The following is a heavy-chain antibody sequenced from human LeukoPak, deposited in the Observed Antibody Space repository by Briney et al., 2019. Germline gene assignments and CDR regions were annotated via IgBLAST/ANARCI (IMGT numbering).Heavy chain of an antibody. CDR1: GGSISSSSYY. D-gene: IGHD2-15*01. CDR2: IYYSGST. Sequence: SETLSLTCTVSGGSISSSSYYWGWIRQPPGKGLEWIGSIYYSGSTYYNPSLRSRVTISVDTPKDQFSLELSSVPAADTAVYYCASYYCSGGSCYFDYWGQGTPVTVSS. V-gene: IGHV4-39*01. J-gene: IGHJ4*02. CDR3: ASYYCSGGSCYFDY.